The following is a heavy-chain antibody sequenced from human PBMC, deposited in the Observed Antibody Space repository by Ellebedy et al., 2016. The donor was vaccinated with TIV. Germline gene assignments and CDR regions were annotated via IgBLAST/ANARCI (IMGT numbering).Heavy chain of an antibody. J-gene: IGHJ5*02. V-gene: IGHV1-69*13. CDR3: ARDFLRAPDGSGTYNNWLHP. CDR2: IIPIVGSA. Sequence: ASVKVSXXASGGTFGNYAIHWVRQAPGQGLEWMGAIIPIVGSANYAQKFQYRVTIMADVSTGTAYMELSSLRSEDTAVYYCARDFLRAPDGSGTYNNWLHPWGQGTLVTVSS. D-gene: IGHD3-10*01. CDR1: GGTFGNYA.